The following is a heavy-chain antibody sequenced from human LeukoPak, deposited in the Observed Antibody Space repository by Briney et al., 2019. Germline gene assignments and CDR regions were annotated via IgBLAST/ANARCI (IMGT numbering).Heavy chain of an antibody. J-gene: IGHJ4*02. Sequence: GGSLRLSCAASGFTFSNAWMSWVRQAPGKGLEWIGRIRSKTDGGTTDYAAPVKDRFTISRDDSKNTLFLQINSLETEDTAVYYCTTYVAVAGTRHFDSWGQGALVTVSS. CDR3: TTYVAVAGTRHFDS. V-gene: IGHV3-15*01. CDR1: GFTFSNAW. CDR2: IRSKTDGGTT. D-gene: IGHD6-19*01.